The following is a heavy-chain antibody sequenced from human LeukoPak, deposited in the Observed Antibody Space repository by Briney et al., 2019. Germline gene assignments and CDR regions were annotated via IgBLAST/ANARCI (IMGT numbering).Heavy chain of an antibody. J-gene: IGHJ4*02. D-gene: IGHD2-2*01. V-gene: IGHV4-39*07. CDR1: GGSISSSSYY. Sequence: SETLSLTCTVSGGSISSSSYYWGWIRQPPGKGLEWIGSIYYSGSTYYNPSLKSRVTISVDTSKNQFSLKLSSVTAADTAVYYCARRPTGGCSSTSCYFDYWGQGTLVTVSS. CDR2: IYYSGST. CDR3: ARRPTGGCSSTSCYFDY.